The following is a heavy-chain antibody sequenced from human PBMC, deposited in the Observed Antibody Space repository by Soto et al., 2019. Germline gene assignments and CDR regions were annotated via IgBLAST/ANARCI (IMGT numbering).Heavy chain of an antibody. CDR3: ARERSIAARPDLGNWFDP. Sequence: ASVKVSCKASGYTFTGYYMHWVRQAPGQGLEWMGWINPNSGGTNYAQKFQGRVTMTRDTSISTAYMEPSRLRSDDTAVYYCARERSIAARPDLGNWFDPWGQGTLVTVSS. J-gene: IGHJ5*02. V-gene: IGHV1-2*02. CDR2: INPNSGGT. CDR1: GYTFTGYY. D-gene: IGHD6-6*01.